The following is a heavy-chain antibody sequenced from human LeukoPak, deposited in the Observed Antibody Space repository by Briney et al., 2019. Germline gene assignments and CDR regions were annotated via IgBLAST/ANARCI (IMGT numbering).Heavy chain of an antibody. Sequence: PGGSLRLSCAASGFTFSSYGMHWVRQAPGKGLEWVAVISYDGSNKYYADSVKGRFTISRDNSKNTLYLQMNSLRAEDTAVYYCAKVPGYTRSYDAFDIWGQGTMVTVSS. V-gene: IGHV3-30*18. CDR2: ISYDGSNK. J-gene: IGHJ3*02. CDR3: AKVPGYTRSYDAFDI. CDR1: GFTFSSYG. D-gene: IGHD2-2*02.